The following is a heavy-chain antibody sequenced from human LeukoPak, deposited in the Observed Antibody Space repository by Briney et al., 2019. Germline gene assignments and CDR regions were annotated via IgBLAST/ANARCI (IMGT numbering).Heavy chain of an antibody. V-gene: IGHV3-30*04. D-gene: IGHD6-25*01. CDR3: ARDPDIEAAYYFDY. CDR2: ISYDGSDK. CDR1: GFTFSSYA. Sequence: GGSLRLSCAASGFTFSSYAMHWVRQAPGKGLEWVAVISYDGSDKYSADSVKGRFTVSRDNSQNTLYLQMNSLRAEDSAVYYCARDPDIEAAYYFDYWGQGTLVTVSS. J-gene: IGHJ4*02.